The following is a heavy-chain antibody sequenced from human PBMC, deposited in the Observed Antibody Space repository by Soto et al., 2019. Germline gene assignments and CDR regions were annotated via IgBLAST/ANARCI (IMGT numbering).Heavy chain of an antibody. J-gene: IGHJ5*02. CDR1: GGSITSSSHF. CDR2: SYFTGNT. D-gene: IGHD6-25*01. CDR3: AGQTFTIAAASYGRSNWFDP. Sequence: SETLSLTCSASGGSITSSSHFWGWVRQPPGKGLEWIGTSYFTGNTYYTPSLKSRLTMSIDTSKNEFSLRLNSVTAADTAVYYCAGQTFTIAAASYGRSNWFDPWGPGTLVTVSS. V-gene: IGHV4-39*01.